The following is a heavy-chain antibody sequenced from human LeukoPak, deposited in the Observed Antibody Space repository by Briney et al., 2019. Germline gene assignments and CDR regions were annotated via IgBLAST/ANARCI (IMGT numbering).Heavy chain of an antibody. CDR1: GFTFDDYA. CDR2: ISWNSGSI. Sequence: PGGSLRLSCAASGFTFDDYAMHWVRQAPGKGLEWVSGISWNSGSIGYADSVKGRFTISRDNAKNSLYLQMNSLRAEDTALYYCAKDISGSGDYYYGMDVWGQGTTVTVSS. CDR3: AKDISGSGDYYYGMDV. J-gene: IGHJ6*02. D-gene: IGHD3-10*01. V-gene: IGHV3-9*01.